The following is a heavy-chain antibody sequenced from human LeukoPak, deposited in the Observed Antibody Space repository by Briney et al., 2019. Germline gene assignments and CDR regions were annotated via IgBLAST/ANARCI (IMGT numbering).Heavy chain of an antibody. CDR1: GFSFSIYG. CDR2: IKHDGSER. CDR3: ARRRCSSTSCFKDY. Sequence: GGSLRLSCAASGFSFSIYGMSWVRQAPGKGLEWVANIKHDGSERYYVDSVKGRLTISRDNAKNSVYLQMNSLRAEDTAVYYCARRRCSSTSCFKDYWGQGTLVTVSS. D-gene: IGHD2-2*01. J-gene: IGHJ4*02. V-gene: IGHV3-7*01.